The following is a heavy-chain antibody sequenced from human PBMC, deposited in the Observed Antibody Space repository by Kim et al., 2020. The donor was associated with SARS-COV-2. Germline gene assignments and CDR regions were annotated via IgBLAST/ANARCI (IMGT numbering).Heavy chain of an antibody. Sequence: LKSRVTISVNTSNNQFSLKLSSVTAADTAVYYCARVSGVWSYYYDFIMDVWGQGTTVTVSS. V-gene: IGHV4-34*01. J-gene: IGHJ6*02. D-gene: IGHD3-10*01. CDR3: ARVSGVWSYYYDFIMDV.